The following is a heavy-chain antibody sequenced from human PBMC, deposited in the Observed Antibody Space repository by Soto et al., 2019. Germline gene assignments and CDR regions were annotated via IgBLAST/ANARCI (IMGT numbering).Heavy chain of an antibody. Sequence: SETLSLTCTVSVGSISSSSDYWGWIRQPPGKGLEWIGSIYYSGSTYYNPSLKSRVTISVDTSKNQFSLKLRSVTAADTAVYYCARHSARGYDFWSGYGYYGMDVWGQGTTVTVSS. D-gene: IGHD3-3*01. V-gene: IGHV4-39*01. CDR1: VGSISSSSDY. CDR2: IYYSGST. CDR3: ARHSARGYDFWSGYGYYGMDV. J-gene: IGHJ6*02.